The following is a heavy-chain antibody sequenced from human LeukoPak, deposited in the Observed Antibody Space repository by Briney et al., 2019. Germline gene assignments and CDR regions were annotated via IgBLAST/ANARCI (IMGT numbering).Heavy chain of an antibody. J-gene: IGHJ6*03. V-gene: IGHV4-34*01. CDR1: GGSFSDYY. CDR2: INHSGST. D-gene: IGHD3-22*01. Sequence: SETLSLTCAVYGGSFSDYYWSWIRQPPGKGLEWIGEINHSGSTKYNPSLTSRVTISVDTSKNQFSLKLSSVTAADTAVYYCARASGYYDSSGVYSNYYMDVWGKGTTVTVSS. CDR3: ARASGYYDSSGVYSNYYMDV.